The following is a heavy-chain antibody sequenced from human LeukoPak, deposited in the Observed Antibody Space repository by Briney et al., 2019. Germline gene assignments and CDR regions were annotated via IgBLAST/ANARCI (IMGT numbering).Heavy chain of an antibody. V-gene: IGHV3-33*01. CDR3: ARHSSGYFKYYFDY. CDR2: IWYDGSNK. J-gene: IGHJ4*02. Sequence: GRSLRLSCAASGFSFSNFGMHWVRQAPGKGLEGVQVIWYDGSNKYYAESLKGRFTISRDNSKNTLYLQMNSLRAEDTAVYYCARHSSGYFKYYFDYWGQGTLVTVSS. D-gene: IGHD3-22*01. CDR1: GFSFSNFG.